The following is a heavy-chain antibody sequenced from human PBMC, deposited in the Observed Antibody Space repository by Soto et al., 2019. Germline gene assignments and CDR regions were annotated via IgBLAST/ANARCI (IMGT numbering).Heavy chain of an antibody. J-gene: IGHJ6*02. V-gene: IGHV5-51*01. CDR3: ASSVVVAANHYYYYGMDV. CDR2: IYPGDSDT. Sequence: GESLKISCSGSGYSFTSYWIGWGRQMPWKGLEWMGIIYPGDSDTRYSPSFQGQVTISADKSISTAYLQWSSLKASDTAMYYCASSVVVAANHYYYYGMDVWGQGTTVTVSS. CDR1: GYSFTSYW. D-gene: IGHD2-15*01.